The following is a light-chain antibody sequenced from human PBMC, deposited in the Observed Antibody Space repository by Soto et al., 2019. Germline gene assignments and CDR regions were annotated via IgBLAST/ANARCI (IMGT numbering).Light chain of an antibody. Sequence: ENVLTQSPGTLSLSPGERATLSCRASLSVSSNFLAWYQQKPGQAPRLLIYGASNRATGIPDRFSGSGSGTDFTLTISRLEPEDFAVYYCQQYDSSPRTFGQGTKVEIK. CDR2: GAS. J-gene: IGKJ1*01. CDR1: LSVSSNF. V-gene: IGKV3-20*01. CDR3: QQYDSSPRT.